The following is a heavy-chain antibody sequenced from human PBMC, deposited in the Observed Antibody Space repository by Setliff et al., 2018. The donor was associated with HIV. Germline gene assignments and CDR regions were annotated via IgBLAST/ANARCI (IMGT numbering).Heavy chain of an antibody. Sequence: SETLSLTCTVSGGSISSGSYYWSWIRQPAGKGLEWIGHIYTSGSTNYNPSLKSRVTISVDTSKKQFSLKLSSVTAADTAVYYCAREGYGDKRERYFYYMDVWGKGTTVTVSS. D-gene: IGHD4-17*01. J-gene: IGHJ6*03. CDR2: IYTSGST. CDR1: GGSISSGSYY. CDR3: AREGYGDKRERYFYYMDV. V-gene: IGHV4-61*09.